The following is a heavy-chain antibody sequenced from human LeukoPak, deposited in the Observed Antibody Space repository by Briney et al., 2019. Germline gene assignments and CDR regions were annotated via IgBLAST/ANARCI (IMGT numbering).Heavy chain of an antibody. D-gene: IGHD3-22*01. V-gene: IGHV4-59*08. CDR1: GASITTYY. CDR2: IYHSGST. Sequence: SETLSLTCTVSGASITTYYWSWLRQPPGKGLEWIGYIYHSGSTKYNPSLKSRVTIPVDTSKNQFSLRLSSVTAADTAVYYCARQLYDSSGYPFDYWGQGTLVTVSS. CDR3: ARQLYDSSGYPFDY. J-gene: IGHJ4*02.